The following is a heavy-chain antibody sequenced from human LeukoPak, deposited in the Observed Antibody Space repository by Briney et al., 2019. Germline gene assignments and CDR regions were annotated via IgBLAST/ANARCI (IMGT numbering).Heavy chain of an antibody. J-gene: IGHJ5*02. Sequence: PSETLSLTCTVSGGSISSYCWSWIRQPPGKGLEWIGYIYYSGSTNYNPSLKSRVTISVDTSKNQFSLKLSSVTAADTAVYYCARERYCSSTSCYMGGNWFDPWGQGTLVTVSS. V-gene: IGHV4-59*01. CDR3: ARERYCSSTSCYMGGNWFDP. D-gene: IGHD2-2*02. CDR2: IYYSGST. CDR1: GGSISSYC.